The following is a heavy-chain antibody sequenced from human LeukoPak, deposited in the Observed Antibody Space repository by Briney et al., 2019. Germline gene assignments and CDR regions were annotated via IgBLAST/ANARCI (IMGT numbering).Heavy chain of an antibody. CDR3: ARRDTAWGFFYYMDV. CDR2: INQEGSDK. Sequence: GGALRLSCAASEFTFSFYWMTWVRQAPGKGLEWVANINQEGSDKYYVDSVKGRFTISRDNAKNSLYLQMSSLRAEDTAVYYCARRDTAWGFFYYMDVWGKGTTVTVSS. D-gene: IGHD5-18*01. V-gene: IGHV3-7*01. CDR1: EFTFSFYW. J-gene: IGHJ6*03.